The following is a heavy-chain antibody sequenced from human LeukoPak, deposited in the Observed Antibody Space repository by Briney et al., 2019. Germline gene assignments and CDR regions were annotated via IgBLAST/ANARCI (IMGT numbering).Heavy chain of an antibody. CDR3: ATGTTVTTDYFDY. J-gene: IGHJ4*02. D-gene: IGHD4-17*01. V-gene: IGHV3-23*01. CDR1: GFTFSSYA. Sequence: GGSLRLSCAASGFTFSSYAMSWVRQAPGKGLEWVSAISGSGGSTYYADSVKGRFTISRDNSKNTLYLQMNSLRAEDTAVYYCATGTTVTTDYFDYWGQGTLVTVSS. CDR2: ISGSGGST.